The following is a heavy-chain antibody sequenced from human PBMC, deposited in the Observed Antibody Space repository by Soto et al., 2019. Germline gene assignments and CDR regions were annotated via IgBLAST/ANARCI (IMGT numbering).Heavy chain of an antibody. CDR1: GYTFTGYG. CDR2: ISAYNGNT. V-gene: IGHV1-18*01. D-gene: IGHD2-8*02. J-gene: IGHJ4*02. CDR3: ARDKSGAVTSPGDY. Sequence: QVQLVQSGGEVKKPGASVKVSCKASGYTFTGYGVSWVRHAPGQGLEWMGWISAYNGNTDYAQKLQGRVTMTTDTSTSTAYMELTSLRSDDTAVYYCARDKSGAVTSPGDYWGQGTLVTVSS.